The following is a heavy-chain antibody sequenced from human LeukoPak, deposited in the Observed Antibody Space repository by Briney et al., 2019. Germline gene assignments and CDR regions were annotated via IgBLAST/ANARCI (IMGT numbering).Heavy chain of an antibody. V-gene: IGHV1-69*06. J-gene: IGHJ4*02. D-gene: IGHD6-19*01. CDR2: IIPIFGTA. CDR1: GGTFSSYA. CDR3: ARDGGRCGYSSGWCLFDY. Sequence: SVKVSCKASGGTFSSYAISWVRQAPGHGLEWMGRIIPIFGTAHYAQKFQGRVTITANKSASTAYMELSSLRSEDTAVYYCARDGGRCGYSSGWCLFDYWGQGTLVTVSS.